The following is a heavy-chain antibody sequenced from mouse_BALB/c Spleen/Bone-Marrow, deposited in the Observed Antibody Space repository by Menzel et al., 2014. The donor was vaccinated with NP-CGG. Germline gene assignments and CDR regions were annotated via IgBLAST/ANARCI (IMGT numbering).Heavy chain of an antibody. J-gene: IGHJ2*01. D-gene: IGHD2-3*01. CDR2: IRNKANGYTT. CDR3: ARDVGLLRFDY. CDR1: GFTFTDYY. Sequence: EVQLVESGGGLVQPGGSLRLSCATSGFTFTDYYMSWVRQPPGKALEWLTFIRNKANGYTTEYSASVKGRFTISRDNSQSILYLQMNTLRAEDSATYYCARDVGLLRFDYWGQGTTLTVSS. V-gene: IGHV7-3*02.